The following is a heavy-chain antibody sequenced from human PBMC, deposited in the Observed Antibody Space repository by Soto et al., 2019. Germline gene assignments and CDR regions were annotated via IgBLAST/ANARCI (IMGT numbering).Heavy chain of an antibody. CDR1: GYSFSDYA. J-gene: IGHJ5*02. V-gene: IGHV1-3*01. Sequence: ASVKVSCKTSGYSFSDYAMLWLRQAPGQRPEWMGWITGGRGNTKYSQKFQGRVTITRDTSASTAYMELTGLTSADTAVYFCASERPMYPWGQGTLVTVSS. D-gene: IGHD2-8*01. CDR2: ITGGRGNT. CDR3: ASERPMYP.